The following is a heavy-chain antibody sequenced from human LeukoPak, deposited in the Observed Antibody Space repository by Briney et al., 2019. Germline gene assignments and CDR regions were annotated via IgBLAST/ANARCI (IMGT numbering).Heavy chain of an antibody. V-gene: IGHV4-59*01. CDR3: ARGTVINGYYYYYYYMDV. CDR2: IYYSGST. CDR1: GGSISSYY. Sequence: SETLSLTCTVSGGSISSYYWSWIRQPPGKGLEWIGYIYYSGSTNYNPSLKSRVTISVDTSKNQFSLKLSSVTAADTAVYYCARGTVINGYYYYYYYMDVWGKGTTVTVSS. J-gene: IGHJ6*03. D-gene: IGHD4-11*01.